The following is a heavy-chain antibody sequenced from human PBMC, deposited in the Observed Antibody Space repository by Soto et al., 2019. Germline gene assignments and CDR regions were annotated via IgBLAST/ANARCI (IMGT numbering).Heavy chain of an antibody. Sequence: TLSLTCAVSGDSISGGGFSWSLIRQPPWKGLYWICYIYHSGTSFYNPSLKSRVTISVDWSKNHFSLNVNSVTSAYTAVYYCARGRLVPAVNFDYWGLGTMVTVSS. CDR1: GDSISGGGFS. J-gene: IGHJ4*02. V-gene: IGHV4-30-2*01. CDR3: ARGRLVPAVNFDY. CDR2: IYHSGTS. D-gene: IGHD2-2*01.